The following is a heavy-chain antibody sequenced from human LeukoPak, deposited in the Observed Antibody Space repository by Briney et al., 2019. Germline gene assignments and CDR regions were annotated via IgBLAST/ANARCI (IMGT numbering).Heavy chain of an antibody. CDR3: ARVAVNTRLDWYFDL. Sequence: GASVKVSCKASGGTFSSHAIGWVRQAPGQGLEWMGGIIPIFGTTNYAQNFQGRVTLTTDESTSTAYMELSSLRSDDTAVYYCARVAVNTRLDWYFDLWGRGTLVTVSS. CDR1: GGTFSSHA. D-gene: IGHD6-19*01. CDR2: IIPIFGTT. V-gene: IGHV1-69*05. J-gene: IGHJ2*01.